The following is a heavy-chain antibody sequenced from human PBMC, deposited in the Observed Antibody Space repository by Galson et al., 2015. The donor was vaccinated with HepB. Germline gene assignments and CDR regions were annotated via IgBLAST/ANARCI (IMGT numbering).Heavy chain of an antibody. D-gene: IGHD3-3*01. V-gene: IGHV1-3*01. J-gene: IGHJ6*02. Sequence: SVKVSCKASGYTFTSYAMHWVRQAPGQRLEWMGWINAGNGNTKYSQKFQGRVTITRDTSVSTAYMELSSLRSEDTAVYYCARTTIFGVVIFYYYGMDVWGQGTTVTVSS. CDR3: ARTTIFGVVIFYYYGMDV. CDR1: GYTFTSYA. CDR2: INAGNGNT.